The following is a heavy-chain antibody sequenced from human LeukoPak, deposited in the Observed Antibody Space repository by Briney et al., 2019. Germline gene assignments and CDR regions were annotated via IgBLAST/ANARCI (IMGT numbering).Heavy chain of an antibody. CDR3: ARVYGYNIGIYYFDY. J-gene: IGHJ4*02. CDR1: GYTFTNYGYG. CDR2: ISATNGNT. V-gene: IGHV1-18*01. D-gene: IGHD2/OR15-2a*01. Sequence: GASVKASCKASGYTFTNYGYGISWVRQAPGQGLKWVGWISATNGNTKYVQELQGRVSMTTDTSTNTAYMELGSLRSDDTAVYFCARVYGYNIGIYYFDYWGQGTLVTVSS.